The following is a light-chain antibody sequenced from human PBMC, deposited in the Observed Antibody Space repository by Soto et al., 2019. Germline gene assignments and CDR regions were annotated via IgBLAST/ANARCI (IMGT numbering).Light chain of an antibody. V-gene: IGLV2-14*01. CDR3: SSYTSSTTRV. Sequence: QYALTQPASVSGSPGQSITISCTGNSSDVGDYNYVSWYQQHPGKAPKLMIYDVSNRPSGVSNRFSGSKSGSTASLTISGLQAEDEADYYCSSYTSSTTRVFGTGTKLTVL. CDR2: DVS. CDR1: SSDVGDYNY. J-gene: IGLJ1*01.